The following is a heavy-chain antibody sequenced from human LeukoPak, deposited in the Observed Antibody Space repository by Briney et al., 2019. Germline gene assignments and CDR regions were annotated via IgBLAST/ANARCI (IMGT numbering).Heavy chain of an antibody. V-gene: IGHV4-30-2*01. CDR2: ILHSGST. J-gene: IGHJ4*02. D-gene: IGHD3-3*01. CDR3: ARTRDFWSGYFDY. Sequence: PPQTLSLTCAVSGVSITSDTYCWSWIRQPPGKGLEWIGYILHSGSTYYNPSLKSRVTISIDTSKSQFSLKLSSVTAADTAVYYCARTRDFWSGYFDYWGQGTPVTVSS. CDR1: GVSITSDTYC.